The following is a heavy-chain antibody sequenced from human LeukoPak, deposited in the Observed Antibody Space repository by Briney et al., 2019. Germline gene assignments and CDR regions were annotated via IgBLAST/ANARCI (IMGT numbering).Heavy chain of an antibody. D-gene: IGHD1-26*01. V-gene: IGHV3-33*01. J-gene: IGHJ3*02. CDR3: ARDSAVHYRAFDT. Sequence: GGSLRLSCAASGFTFSSYGMHWVRQAPGKGLEWVAVIWYDGSNKYYADSVKGRFTISRDNSKNTLYLQMNSLRAEDTAVYYCARDSAVHYRAFDTWGQGTMVTVSS. CDR2: IWYDGSNK. CDR1: GFTFSSYG.